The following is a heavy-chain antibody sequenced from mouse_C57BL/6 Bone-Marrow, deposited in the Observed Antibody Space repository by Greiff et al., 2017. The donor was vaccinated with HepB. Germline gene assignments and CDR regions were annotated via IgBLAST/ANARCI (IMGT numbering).Heavy chain of an antibody. J-gene: IGHJ1*03. CDR3: AKLDWYFDV. CDR2: IWRGGST. Sequence: QVQLQQSGPGLVQPSQTLSITCTVSGFSLTSYGLHWVRQSPGKGLEWLGVIWRGGSTDYNAAFMSRLSLTKDNSESQVFCKMNSLQADDTAIYYCAKLDWYFDVWGTGTTVTVSS. CDR1: GFSLTSYG. V-gene: IGHV2-5*01.